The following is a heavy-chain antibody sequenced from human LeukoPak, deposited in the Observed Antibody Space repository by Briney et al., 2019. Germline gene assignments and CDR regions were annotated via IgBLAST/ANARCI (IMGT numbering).Heavy chain of an antibody. CDR3: AKDSYSKGDF. D-gene: IGHD6-13*01. CDR1: GFTFSYHW. CDR2: IKNGGAVK. V-gene: IGHV3-7*01. J-gene: IGHJ4*02. Sequence: GGSLTVSCAASGFTFSYHWMTWVRQAPGNGLEWVANIKNGGAVKNYVDSVKGRFTISRDNAKNSLYLQMNSLRAEDTAVYYCAKDSYSKGDFWGQGVLVTVSS.